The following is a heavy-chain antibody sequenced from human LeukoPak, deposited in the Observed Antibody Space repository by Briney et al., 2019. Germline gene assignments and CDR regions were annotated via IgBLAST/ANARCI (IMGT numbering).Heavy chain of an antibody. Sequence: GAAFKMFCKAAGGNFSSYASSWVRQDLGRGLEWMGGIIPIFGTANYSNKFQGRVMITADESTSTAYMELSSLRSEDTAVYYCARGRFGRGAFDIWGQGTVVTVSS. CDR1: GGNFSSYA. V-gene: IGHV1-69*13. CDR2: IIPIFGTA. D-gene: IGHD3-10*01. J-gene: IGHJ3*02. CDR3: ARGRFGRGAFDI.